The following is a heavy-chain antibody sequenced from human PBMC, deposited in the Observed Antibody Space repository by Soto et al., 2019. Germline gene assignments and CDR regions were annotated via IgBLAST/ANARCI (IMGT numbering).Heavy chain of an antibody. J-gene: IGHJ4*02. V-gene: IGHV3-30*18. CDR2: ISYDGSNK. D-gene: IGHD2-15*01. CDR1: GFTFSSYG. CDR3: AKVVVVNNDGSDY. Sequence: AVGSLRLSCAASGFTFSSYGMHWVRQAPGKGLEWVAVISYDGSNKYYADSVKGRFTISRDNSKNTLYLQMNSLRAEDTAVYYCAKVVVVNNDGSDYWGQGTLVTVSS.